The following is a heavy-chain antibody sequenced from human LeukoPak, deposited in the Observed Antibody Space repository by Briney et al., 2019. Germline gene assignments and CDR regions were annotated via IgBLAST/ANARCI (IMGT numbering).Heavy chain of an antibody. V-gene: IGHV4-4*07. J-gene: IGHJ4*02. Sequence: SETLFLTCTVSGGSISSYYWSWIRQPAGKGLEWIGRIYNSGSTDHNPSLKSRVTMSLDTSKNQFSLKLSSVTAADTAVYYCARETVTGSWYYFDYWGQGTPVSASS. CDR1: GGSISSYY. CDR2: IYNSGST. CDR3: ARETVTGSWYYFDY. D-gene: IGHD4-17*01.